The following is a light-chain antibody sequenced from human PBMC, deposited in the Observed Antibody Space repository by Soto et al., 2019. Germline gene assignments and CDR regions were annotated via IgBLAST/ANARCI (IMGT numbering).Light chain of an antibody. V-gene: IGKV3-20*01. J-gene: IGKJ4*01. CDR2: GVS. CDR3: QQYGSSLLT. Sequence: EIVLTQSPGTLSLSPGERATLSCRASQSVMSSSLAWYQQTLGQAPRLLIYGVSRRATGIPDRFSGSGSGTDFTLTISSLEPEDFAVYYCQQYGSSLLTFGGGTKVEIK. CDR1: QSVMSSS.